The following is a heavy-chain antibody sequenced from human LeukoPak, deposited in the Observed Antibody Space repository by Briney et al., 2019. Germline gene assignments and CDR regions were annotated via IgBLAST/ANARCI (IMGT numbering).Heavy chain of an antibody. CDR1: GFTFSSYA. J-gene: IGHJ4*02. V-gene: IGHV3-23*01. Sequence: GGSLRLSCAASGFTFSSYAMSWVGQAPGKGLEWVSAISGSGGSTYYADSVKGRFTISRDNSKNTLYLQMNSLRAEDTAVYYCAKDRTTYYDFWSGYYSGGFDYWGQGTLVTVSS. CDR3: AKDRTTYYDFWSGYYSGGFDY. D-gene: IGHD3-3*01. CDR2: ISGSGGST.